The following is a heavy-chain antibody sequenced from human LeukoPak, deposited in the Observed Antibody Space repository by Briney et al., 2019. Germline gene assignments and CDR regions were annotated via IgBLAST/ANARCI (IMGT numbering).Heavy chain of an antibody. D-gene: IGHD3-16*02. Sequence: PGGSLRLSCAASGVTFSSYAMNWVRQAPGKGLEWVSSISSSSSYIYCADSVKGRFTISRDNAKNSLYLQMNSLRAEDTAVYYCARDLFTSFGGVIVTPYFDYWGRGTLVTVSS. J-gene: IGHJ4*02. CDR1: GVTFSSYA. V-gene: IGHV3-21*01. CDR2: ISSSSSYI. CDR3: ARDLFTSFGGVIVTPYFDY.